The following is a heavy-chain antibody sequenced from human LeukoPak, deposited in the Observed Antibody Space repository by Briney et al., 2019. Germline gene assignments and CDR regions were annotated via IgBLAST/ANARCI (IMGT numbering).Heavy chain of an antibody. J-gene: IGHJ4*02. CDR3: TTDRRWPDY. CDR1: GFTFSNAW. CDR2: IKSKTDGGTT. D-gene: IGHD4-23*01. V-gene: IGHV3-15*01. Sequence: GGSVRLSCAASGFTFSNAWMSWVRQAQGKGLEGVGRIKSKTDGGTTDYAAPVKGKFTISRDDSKNTLYRQMNTLKNDDTAVYYCTTDRRWPDYWGPGTLVTVSS.